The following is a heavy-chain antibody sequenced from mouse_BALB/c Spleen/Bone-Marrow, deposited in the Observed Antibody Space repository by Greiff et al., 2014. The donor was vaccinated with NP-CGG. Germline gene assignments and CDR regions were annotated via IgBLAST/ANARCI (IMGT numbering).Heavy chain of an antibody. J-gene: IGHJ1*01. Sequence: QVQLQQSGAGLVEPSQSLSISCTVSGFTLTSYGVHWVRQPPGKGLEWLGVIWAGGSTNYYSAHMSRLSINKDNSKSQVFLKMNSLQTDDTAMYYCARIYLWYFDVWGAGTTVTVSS. D-gene: IGHD2-3*01. CDR2: IWAGGST. CDR1: GFTLTSYG. V-gene: IGHV2-9*02. CDR3: ARIYLWYFDV.